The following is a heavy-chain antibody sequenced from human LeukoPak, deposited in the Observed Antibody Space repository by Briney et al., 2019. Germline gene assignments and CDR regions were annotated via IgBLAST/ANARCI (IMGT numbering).Heavy chain of an antibody. V-gene: IGHV4-30-2*01. CDR2: IYHSGST. CDR1: GGSVSSGSYY. J-gene: IGHJ5*02. D-gene: IGHD3-10*01. CDR3: ARGGEYLPKNWFDP. Sequence: SETLSLTCTVSGGSVSSGSYYWSWIRQPPGKGLEWIGYIYHSGSTYYNPSLKSRVTISVDRSKNQFSLKVSSVTAADAAVYYCARGGEYLPKNWFDPWGQGTLVTVSS.